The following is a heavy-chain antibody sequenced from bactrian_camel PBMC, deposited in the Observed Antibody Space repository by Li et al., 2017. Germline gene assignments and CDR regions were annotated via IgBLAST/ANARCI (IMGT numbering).Heavy chain of an antibody. J-gene: IGHJ4*01. V-gene: IGHV3S54*01. CDR1: GIISSLYC. CDR3: AADRSRMTTMQTLGFTPRY. CDR2: IYHGAAST. D-gene: IGHD3*01. Sequence: VQLVESGGGSVQAGGSLTLSCATSGIISSLYCMAWFRQVPEKPREAVATIYHGAASTYYTDSVKGRFTISKDNAKNTLYLQMNSLKPEDTAMYYCAADRSRMTTMQTLGFTPRYWGQGTQVTVS.